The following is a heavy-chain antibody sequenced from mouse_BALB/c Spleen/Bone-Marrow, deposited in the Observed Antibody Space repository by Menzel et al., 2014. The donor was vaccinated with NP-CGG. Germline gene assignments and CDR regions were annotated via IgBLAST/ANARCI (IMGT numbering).Heavy chain of an antibody. CDR3: ASYGGGAMDH. D-gene: IGHD1-1*02. J-gene: IGHJ4*01. V-gene: IGHV2-9*02. CDR1: GFSLTSYG. CDR2: IWAGGST. Sequence: QVQLQQPGPGLVAPSQSLSITCTVSGFSLTSYGVHWVRQPPGKGLEWLGVIWAGGSTNYNSALMSRLSINKDNSKSQVFLKKNSLQTDDTAMFYCASYGGGAMDHWGQGTSVTVSS.